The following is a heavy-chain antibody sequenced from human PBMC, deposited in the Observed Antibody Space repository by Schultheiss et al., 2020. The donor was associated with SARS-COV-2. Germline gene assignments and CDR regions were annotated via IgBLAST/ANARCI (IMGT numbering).Heavy chain of an antibody. CDR2: INHSGST. V-gene: IGHV4-34*01. J-gene: IGHJ4*02. D-gene: IGHD3-22*01. Sequence: SETLSLTCTVSGGSISSYYWSWIRQPPGKGLEWIGEINHSGSTNYNPSLKSRVTISVDTSKNQFSLKMSSVTAADTAVYYCARHRGYYYVFVYWGQGTLVTVSS. CDR3: ARHRGYYYVFVY. CDR1: GGSISSYY.